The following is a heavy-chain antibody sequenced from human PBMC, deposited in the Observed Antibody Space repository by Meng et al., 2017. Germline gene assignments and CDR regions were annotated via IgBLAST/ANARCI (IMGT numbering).Heavy chain of an antibody. CDR2: INAYNGYT. V-gene: IGHV1-18*01. CDR3: ATRGNPYLDC. CDR1: AHTRSSDC. J-gene: IGHJ4*02. Sequence: QMVQFGGGVEKPGASVRVSCNASAHTRSSDCFAWVRQAQGQGLEWMGWINAYNGYTDYAQQFLGRVTLTTDTSTNTGYMELRSLTSDDTAVYYCATRGNPYLDCWGQGTLVTVSS.